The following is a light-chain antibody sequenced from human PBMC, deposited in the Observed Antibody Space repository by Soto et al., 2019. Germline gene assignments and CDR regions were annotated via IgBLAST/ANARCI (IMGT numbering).Light chain of an antibody. CDR3: SSYTSSSTYV. Sequence: QSALTPPASVSGSPGQSITISCTGTSSDVGGYDYVSWYQQHPGKAPKLMIYEVSNRPSGVSNRFSGSKSGNTASLTISGLQAEDEADYYCSSYTSSSTYVFATGTKGTVL. J-gene: IGLJ1*01. CDR1: SSDVGGYDY. CDR2: EVS. V-gene: IGLV2-14*01.